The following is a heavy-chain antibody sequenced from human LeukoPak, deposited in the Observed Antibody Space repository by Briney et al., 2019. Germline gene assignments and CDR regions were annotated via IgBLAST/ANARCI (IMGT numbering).Heavy chain of an antibody. V-gene: IGHV4-59*08. D-gene: IGHD4-17*01. CDR1: GGSFSGYY. CDR2: IYYSGST. Sequence: SETLSLTCAVYGGSFSGYYWSWIRQPPGKGLEWIGYIYYSGSTNYNPSLKSRVTISVDTSKNQFSLKLSSVTAADTAVYYCARHGYGDYVDWYFDLWGRGTLVTVSS. J-gene: IGHJ2*01. CDR3: ARHGYGDYVDWYFDL.